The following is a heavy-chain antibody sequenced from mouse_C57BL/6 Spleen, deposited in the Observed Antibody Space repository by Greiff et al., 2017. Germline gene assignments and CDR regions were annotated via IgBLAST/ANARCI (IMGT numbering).Heavy chain of an antibody. CDR2: ILTGSGST. CDR3: EQRRGGLGREENFDY. J-gene: IGHJ2*01. Sequence: QVQLQQSGAELMKPGASVKLSCKATGYTFTGYWIEWVKQRPGHGLEWIGEILTGSGSTNYNEKFKGKATFTADTSSNTAYMQLSSLTTEDSAIYYCEQRRGGLGREENFDYWCQGTTLTVSS. V-gene: IGHV1-9*01. CDR1: GYTFTGYW. D-gene: IGHD4-1*01.